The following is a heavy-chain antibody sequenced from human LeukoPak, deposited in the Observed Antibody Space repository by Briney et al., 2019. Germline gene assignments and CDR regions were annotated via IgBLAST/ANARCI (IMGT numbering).Heavy chain of an antibody. D-gene: IGHD4-17*01. J-gene: IGHJ4*02. Sequence: PSETLSLTCTVSGGSISSYYWSWIRQPPGKGLEWIGYIYYSGSTNYNPSLKSRVTISVDTSKNQFSLKLSSVTAAYTAVYYCARGDYGAQGYWGQGTLVTVSS. CDR3: ARGDYGAQGY. V-gene: IGHV4-59*01. CDR1: GGSISSYY. CDR2: IYYSGST.